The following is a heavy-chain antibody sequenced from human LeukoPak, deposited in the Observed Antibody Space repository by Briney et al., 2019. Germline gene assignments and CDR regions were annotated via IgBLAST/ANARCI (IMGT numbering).Heavy chain of an antibody. Sequence: GGSLRLSCAASGFIFSDYYMSWIRQAPGKGLEWVSDISSSSSHTKYADSVKGRFTISRANAKNSLYLQMNSLRAEDTALYYCARESDSSGDYDHWGQGTLVTVSS. CDR3: ARESDSSGDYDH. J-gene: IGHJ4*02. CDR2: ISSSSSHT. D-gene: IGHD3-22*01. V-gene: IGHV3-11*05. CDR1: GFIFSDYY.